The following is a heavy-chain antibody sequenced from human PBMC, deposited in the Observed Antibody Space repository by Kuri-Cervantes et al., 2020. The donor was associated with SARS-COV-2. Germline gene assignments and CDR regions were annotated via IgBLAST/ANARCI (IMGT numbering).Heavy chain of an antibody. Sequence: GESLKISCAASGFTFSSYSMNWVRQAPGKGLEWVSSISNSSSYIYYADSVKGQFTISRDNAKNSRYLQMNSLRAEDTAVDYCAEANDILVVVAAHYAFDIWGQGTMVTVSS. D-gene: IGHD2-15*01. CDR2: ISNSSSYI. CDR3: AEANDILVVVAAHYAFDI. J-gene: IGHJ3*02. CDR1: GFTFSSYS. V-gene: IGHV3-21*01.